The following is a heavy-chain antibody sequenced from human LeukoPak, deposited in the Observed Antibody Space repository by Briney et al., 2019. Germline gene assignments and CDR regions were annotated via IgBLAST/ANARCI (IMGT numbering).Heavy chain of an antibody. J-gene: IGHJ3*02. Sequence: SETLSLTCTVSGGSISGYYWSWIRQHPGKGLEWIGYIYYSGSTYYNPSLKSRVTISVDTSKNQFSLKLSSVTAADTAVYYCARDHFALGSNAFDIWGQGTMVTVSS. CDR2: IYYSGST. CDR3: ARDHFALGSNAFDI. D-gene: IGHD3-10*01. V-gene: IGHV4-31*03. CDR1: GGSISGYY.